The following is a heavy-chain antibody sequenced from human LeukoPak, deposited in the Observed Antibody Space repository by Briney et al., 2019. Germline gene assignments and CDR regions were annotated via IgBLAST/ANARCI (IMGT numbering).Heavy chain of an antibody. CDR3: ARSGRAVVTAKKYYFDY. V-gene: IGHV3-33*08. D-gene: IGHD2-21*02. CDR1: RFTFSSYA. J-gene: IGHJ4*02. Sequence: GGSLRLSCAASRFTFSSYAMHWVRQAPGKGLEWVAVIWYDGSNKYYADSVKGRFTISRDNSKNTLYLQMNSLRAEDTAVYYCARSGRAVVTAKKYYFDYWGQGTLVTVSS. CDR2: IWYDGSNK.